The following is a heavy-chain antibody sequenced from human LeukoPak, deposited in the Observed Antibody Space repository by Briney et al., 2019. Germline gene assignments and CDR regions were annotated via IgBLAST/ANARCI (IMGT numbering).Heavy chain of an antibody. CDR2: IYYSGST. J-gene: IGHJ4*02. D-gene: IGHD6-13*01. CDR1: GGSISSYY. CDR3: ARGWIAAAGPFFDY. V-gene: IGHV4-59*01. Sequence: PSETLSLTCTVSGGSISSYYWSWIRQPPGKGLEWIGYIYYSGSTNYNPSLKSRVILSVDTSNTQFSLKLRSVTAADTAVYYCARGWIAAAGPFFDYWGQGTLVTVSS.